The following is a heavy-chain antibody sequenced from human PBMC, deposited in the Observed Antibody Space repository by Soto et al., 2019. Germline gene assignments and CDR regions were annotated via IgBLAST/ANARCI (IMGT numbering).Heavy chain of an antibody. V-gene: IGHV3-33*01. Sequence: GGSLRLSCAASGFTFSSYGMHWVRQAPGKGLEWVAVIWYDGTNKYYADSVRGRFTISRDNSKNTLYLQLSSLRADDTAVYYCARDYYDSTGYSPVDFWGQGTLVTVSS. CDR3: ARDYYDSTGYSPVDF. CDR2: IWYDGTNK. CDR1: GFTFSSYG. J-gene: IGHJ4*02. D-gene: IGHD3-22*01.